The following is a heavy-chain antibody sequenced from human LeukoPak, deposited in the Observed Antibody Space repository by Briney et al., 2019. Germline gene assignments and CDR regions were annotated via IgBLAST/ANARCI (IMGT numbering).Heavy chain of an antibody. CDR3: ARHNLVQPTSPFDY. CDR2: IFYSGST. J-gene: IGHJ4*02. V-gene: IGHV4-39*01. Sequence: NPSETLSLTCTVSSGSISTSYYYWGWVRQPPGKALEWIGNIFYSGSTYYNPSLKSRVTISVDTPKNQFSLKLSSVTAADTAVYYCARHNLVQPTSPFDYWGQGTLVTVSS. CDR1: SGSISTSYYY. D-gene: IGHD6-13*01.